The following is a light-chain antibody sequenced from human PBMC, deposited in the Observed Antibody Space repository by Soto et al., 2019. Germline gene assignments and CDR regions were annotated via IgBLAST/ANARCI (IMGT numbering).Light chain of an antibody. CDR2: WAS. Sequence: DIVMTQSPDSLAVSLAEGATINCKSSKGVFKSSKNKNYLPWYHQKPGQPPKLLIYWASTRESGVPDRFSGSGSGTDFTLTITSLQAEDVAVYYCQQYESTPPTFGQGTKLEIK. J-gene: IGKJ2*01. V-gene: IGKV4-1*01. CDR3: QQYESTPPT. CDR1: KGVFKSSKNKNY.